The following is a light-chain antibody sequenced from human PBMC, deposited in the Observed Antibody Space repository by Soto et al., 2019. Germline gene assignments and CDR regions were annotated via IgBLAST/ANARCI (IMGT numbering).Light chain of an antibody. CDR1: SSNIGAGYD. Sequence: QSVLTQPPSVSGAPGQRVTISCTGSSSNIGAGYDVHWYQQVPGRAPKFLIYGNTNRPSGVPDRFSGSKSGTSASLAITGLQAEDEGDYHCQSYDSSLSVVFVGGITLTVL. CDR3: QSYDSSLSVV. V-gene: IGLV1-40*01. CDR2: GNT. J-gene: IGLJ2*01.